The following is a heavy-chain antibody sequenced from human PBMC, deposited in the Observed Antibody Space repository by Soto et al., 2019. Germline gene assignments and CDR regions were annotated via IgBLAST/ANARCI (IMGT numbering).Heavy chain of an antibody. CDR3: ARAGGRGGQWLVNYYSGMAV. D-gene: IGHD6-19*01. J-gene: IGHJ6*02. Sequence: QVQLVESGGGVVQPGRSLRLSCAASGFTFSSYAMHWVRQAPGKGLEWVAVISYDGSNKYYADSVKGRFTISRDNSKNTLYLQLDSLGLEDTAVYYCARAGGRGGQWLVNYYSGMAVWGQGTTVTVSS. CDR1: GFTFSSYA. CDR2: ISYDGSNK. V-gene: IGHV3-30-3*01.